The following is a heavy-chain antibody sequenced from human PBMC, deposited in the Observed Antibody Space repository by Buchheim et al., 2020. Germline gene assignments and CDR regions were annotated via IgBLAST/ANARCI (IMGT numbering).Heavy chain of an antibody. D-gene: IGHD3-22*01. V-gene: IGHV4-59*01. Sequence: QVQLQESGPGLVKPSETLSLTCTVSGGSISNYYWSWIRQAPGKGLEWIGYIYYSGSTNYNPSLKSRVTISVDRSKNTFSLRLRSVTAGDTAVYYCARDRYDDSSGYYPLDNWGQGTL. CDR2: IYYSGST. CDR1: GGSISNYY. J-gene: IGHJ4*02. CDR3: ARDRYDDSSGYYPLDN.